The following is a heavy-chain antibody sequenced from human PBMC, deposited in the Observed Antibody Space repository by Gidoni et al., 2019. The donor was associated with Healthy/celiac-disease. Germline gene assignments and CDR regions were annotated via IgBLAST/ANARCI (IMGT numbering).Heavy chain of an antibody. CDR3: AKIAAADTCFDY. V-gene: IGHV3-23*01. J-gene: IGHJ4*02. CDR1: GFTFSSYA. CDR2: ISGSGGST. D-gene: IGHD6-13*01. Sequence: TASGFTFSSYAMSWVRQAPGKGLEWVSAISGSGGSTYYADSVKGRFTISRDNSKNTLYLQMNSLRAEDTAVYYCAKIAAADTCFDYWGQGTLVTVSS.